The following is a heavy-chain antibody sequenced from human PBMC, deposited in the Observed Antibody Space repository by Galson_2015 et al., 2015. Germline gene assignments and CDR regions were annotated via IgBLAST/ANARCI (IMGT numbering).Heavy chain of an antibody. Sequence: SVKVSCKASGGTFSSYAISWVRQAPGQGLEWMGGIIPIFGTASYAQKFQGRVTITADESTSTAYMELSSLRSEDTAVYYCARDRDYVWGSYRQMDAFDIWGQGTMVTVSS. V-gene: IGHV1-69*13. CDR3: ARDRDYVWGSYRQMDAFDI. CDR2: IIPIFGTA. CDR1: GGTFSSYA. D-gene: IGHD3-16*02. J-gene: IGHJ3*02.